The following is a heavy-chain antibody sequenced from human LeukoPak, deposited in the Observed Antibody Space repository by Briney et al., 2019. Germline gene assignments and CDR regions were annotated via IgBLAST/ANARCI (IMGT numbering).Heavy chain of an antibody. J-gene: IGHJ4*02. D-gene: IGHD6-19*01. Sequence: SETLSLTCTVSGGSISSGSYYWSWIRQPAGKGLEWIGYIYYSGSTYYNPSLKSRVTISVDTSKNQFSLKLSSVTAADTAVYYCARAVAGTFDYWGQGTLVTVSS. CDR1: GGSISSGSYY. CDR3: ARAVAGTFDY. V-gene: IGHV4-30-4*08. CDR2: IYYSGST.